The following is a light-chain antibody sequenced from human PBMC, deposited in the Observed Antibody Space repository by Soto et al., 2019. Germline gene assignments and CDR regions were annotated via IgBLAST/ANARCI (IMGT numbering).Light chain of an antibody. Sequence: EIVFTQSPATLSLSPGERATLSCSASQSVSSYLAWYQQKPGQAPRLLIYDASNRATGIPARFSGSGSGTDFTLTISSLEPEDFAVYYCQQRSNWPPITVGPGTRLEIK. CDR2: DAS. CDR3: QQRSNWPPIT. CDR1: QSVSSY. J-gene: IGKJ5*01. V-gene: IGKV3-11*01.